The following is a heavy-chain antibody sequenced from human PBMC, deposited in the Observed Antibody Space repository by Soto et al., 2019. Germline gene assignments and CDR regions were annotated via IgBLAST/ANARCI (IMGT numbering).Heavy chain of an antibody. CDR1: GFTFTSSA. CDR3: ASRGGNSNWADASDI. J-gene: IGHJ3*02. D-gene: IGHD2-21*02. CDR2: IVVGSGNT. V-gene: IGHV1-58*01. Sequence: SVKLSCKASGFTFTSSAVQWVRQARGQRLEWIGWIVVGSGNTNYAQKFQERVTITRDMSTSTDYMELSSLRSEDTAVYYCASRGGNSNWADASDIWGKGKMVTV.